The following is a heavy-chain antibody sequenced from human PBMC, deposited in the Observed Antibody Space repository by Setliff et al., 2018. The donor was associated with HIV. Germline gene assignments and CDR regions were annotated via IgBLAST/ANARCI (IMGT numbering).Heavy chain of an antibody. CDR3: ARGEVWGTQTAGDF. CDR1: GFTFSSYW. CDR2: IKSDGSIT. Sequence: GGSLRLSCAASGFTFSSYWRQWVRQAPGKGLVWVSRIKSDGSITNYEDSVKGRFTISRDDAKNTVYLQMNSLRADDTAVYYCARGEVWGTQTAGDFWGQGTLVTVSS. D-gene: IGHD3-16*01. J-gene: IGHJ4*02. V-gene: IGHV3-74*01.